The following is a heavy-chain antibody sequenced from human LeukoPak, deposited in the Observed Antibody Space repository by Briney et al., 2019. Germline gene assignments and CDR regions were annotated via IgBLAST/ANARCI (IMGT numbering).Heavy chain of an antibody. CDR3: AREYKESYYYYYMDV. J-gene: IGHJ6*03. CDR2: INPNSGGT. D-gene: IGHD1-14*01. V-gene: IGHV1-2*02. Sequence: ASVKVSCKASGCTFTGYYMHWVRQAPGQGLEWMGWINPNSGGTQYAQKFQGRVTMTRDTSISTAYMELSRLRSDDTAVYYCAREYKESYYYYYMDVWGKGTTVTVSS. CDR1: GCTFTGYY.